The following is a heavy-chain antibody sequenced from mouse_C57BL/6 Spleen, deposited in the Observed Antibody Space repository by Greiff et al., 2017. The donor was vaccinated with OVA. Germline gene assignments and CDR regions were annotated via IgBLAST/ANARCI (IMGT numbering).Heavy chain of an antibody. J-gene: IGHJ1*03. CDR3: GGTVYGSSPPWYFEG. D-gene: IGHD1-1*01. Sequence: EVKLEESGGGLVQPGGSMKLSCVASGFTFSNYCMNWVRQSPEKGLEWVAQIRLKYDNYTTHYADSGKGRFTISRYASKSSVYLQRINLKAEDTGIYYCGGTVYGSSPPWYFEGRGTGTTVT. CDR1: GFTFSNYC. CDR2: IRLKYDNYTT. V-gene: IGHV6-3*01.